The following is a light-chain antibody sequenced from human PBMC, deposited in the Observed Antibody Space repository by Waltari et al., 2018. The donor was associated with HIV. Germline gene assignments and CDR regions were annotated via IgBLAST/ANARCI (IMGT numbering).Light chain of an antibody. V-gene: IGKV1-5*03. CDR2: KAS. Sequence: DIQMTQSPSTLSTSVGDRLTITCRASQSIDTWLAWYQQKSGKAPKLLVYKASSLESGVPSRFSGSGSGTEFTPTISSLQPDDIATYYCQHYNTSSPWTFGQGTRVDI. J-gene: IGKJ1*01. CDR3: QHYNTSSPWT. CDR1: QSIDTW.